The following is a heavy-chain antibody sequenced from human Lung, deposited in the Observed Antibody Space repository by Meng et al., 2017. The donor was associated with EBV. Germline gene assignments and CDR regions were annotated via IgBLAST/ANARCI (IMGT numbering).Heavy chain of an antibody. CDR2: INAYNGDT. Sequence: QAQLVQSGGEVKKPGASVKVSCKASGYTFTNYGITWVRQAPGQGPEWMGWINAYNGDTNYAQTLQGRVTMTTDTSTSTAYMELRSLRSDDTAVYYCARVEVGINSGDYWGQGTLVTVSS. V-gene: IGHV1-18*01. CDR1: GYTFTNYG. D-gene: IGHD1-26*01. J-gene: IGHJ4*02. CDR3: ARVEVGINSGDY.